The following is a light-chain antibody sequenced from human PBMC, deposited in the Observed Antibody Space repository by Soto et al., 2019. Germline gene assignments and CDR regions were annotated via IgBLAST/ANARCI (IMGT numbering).Light chain of an antibody. Sequence: DIHMTQAPSSLSASVGDSVTITCRASQTINKNLNWYHQKPGQAPNLLIYSASDFQSGVPSRFSGSGSGTEFTLTISGLQPEDFATYYCQQSFSTPYTFGHGTDLQI. V-gene: IGKV1-39*01. CDR1: QTINKN. CDR2: SAS. J-gene: IGKJ2*01. CDR3: QQSFSTPYT.